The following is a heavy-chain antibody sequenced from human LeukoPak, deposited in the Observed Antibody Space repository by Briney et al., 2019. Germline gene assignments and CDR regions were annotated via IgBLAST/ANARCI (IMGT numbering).Heavy chain of an antibody. J-gene: IGHJ6*02. Sequence: SVKVSCTASGGTFSSYAISWVRQAPGQGLEWMGGIIPIFGTANYAQKFQGRVTITADESTSTAYMELSSLRSEDTAVYYCARRDLGYCSSTSCYTGDYYGMDVWGQGTTVTVSS. CDR1: GGTFSSYA. CDR2: IIPIFGTA. V-gene: IGHV1-69*01. D-gene: IGHD2-2*02. CDR3: ARRDLGYCSSTSCYTGDYYGMDV.